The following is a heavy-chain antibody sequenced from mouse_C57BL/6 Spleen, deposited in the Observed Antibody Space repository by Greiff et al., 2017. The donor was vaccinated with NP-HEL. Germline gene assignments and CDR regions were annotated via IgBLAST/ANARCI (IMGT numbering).Heavy chain of an antibody. CDR1: GYTFTSYW. Sequence: QVQLQQPGAELVKPGASVKLSCKASGYTFTSYWMHWVKQRPGQGLEWIGMIHPNSGSTNYNEKFKSKATLTVDKSSSTAYMQLSSLTSEDSAVYYCARSDYSNYDFDYWGQGTTLTVSS. CDR3: ARSDYSNYDFDY. CDR2: IHPNSGST. J-gene: IGHJ2*01. V-gene: IGHV1-64*01. D-gene: IGHD2-5*01.